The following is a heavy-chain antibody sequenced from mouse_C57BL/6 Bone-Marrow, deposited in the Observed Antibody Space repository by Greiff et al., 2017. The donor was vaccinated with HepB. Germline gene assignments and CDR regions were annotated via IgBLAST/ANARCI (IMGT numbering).Heavy chain of an antibody. Sequence: EVQLQESGPGLVKPSQSLSLTCSVTGYSITSGYYWNWIRQFPGNKLEWMGYISYDGSNNYNPSLKNRISLTRDTSKNQFFLKLNSVTTEDTATYYCARLPSYWGQGTTLTVSS. V-gene: IGHV3-6*01. CDR2: ISYDGSN. J-gene: IGHJ2*01. CDR1: GYSITSGYY. CDR3: ARLPSY. D-gene: IGHD5-5*01.